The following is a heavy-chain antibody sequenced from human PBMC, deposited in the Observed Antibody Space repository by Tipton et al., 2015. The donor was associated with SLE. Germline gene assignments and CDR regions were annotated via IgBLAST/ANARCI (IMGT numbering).Heavy chain of an antibody. V-gene: IGHV4-39*01. Sequence: TLSLTCTVSGGSISSGGYYWSWIRQPPGKGLEWIGEINHSGSTNYNPSLKSRVTISVDTSKNQFSLKLSSVTAADTAVYYCARHGYYDSSVSGYGMDVWGQGTTVTVSS. J-gene: IGHJ6*02. CDR3: ARHGYYDSSVSGYGMDV. D-gene: IGHD3-22*01. CDR1: GGSISSGGYY. CDR2: INHSGST.